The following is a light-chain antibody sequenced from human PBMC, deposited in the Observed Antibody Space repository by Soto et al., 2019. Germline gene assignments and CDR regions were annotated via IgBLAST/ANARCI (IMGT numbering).Light chain of an antibody. CDR3: KEYGSSRT. J-gene: IGKJ1*01. CDR2: GAS. CDR1: QSVSTTY. Sequence: EIVLTQSPGTLSLSPGERATLSCRASQSVSTTYLAWYQHKPGQAPRVLIYGASTRATGIPDRFSGSGSGTEFTLTFSRLEPEDFAVYYGKEYGSSRTFGQGTKVEIK. V-gene: IGKV3-20*01.